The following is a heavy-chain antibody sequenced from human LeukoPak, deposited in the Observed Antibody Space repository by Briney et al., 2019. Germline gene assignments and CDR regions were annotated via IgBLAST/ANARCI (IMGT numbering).Heavy chain of an antibody. CDR3: ARAVRGYSGYDRSPGFDY. CDR2: IYYSGST. Sequence: TSETLSLTCAVSGYSISSSNWWGWIRQPPGKGLEWIGYIYYSGSTYYNPSLKSRVTISVDTSKNQFSLKLSSVTAADTAVYYCARAVRGYSGYDRSPGFDYWGQGTLVTVSP. V-gene: IGHV4-28*03. CDR1: GYSISSSNW. D-gene: IGHD5-12*01. J-gene: IGHJ4*02.